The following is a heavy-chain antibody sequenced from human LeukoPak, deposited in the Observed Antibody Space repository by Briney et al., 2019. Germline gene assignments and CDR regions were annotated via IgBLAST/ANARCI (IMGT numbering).Heavy chain of an antibody. D-gene: IGHD3-3*01. CDR3: ARHGRTGTYYDFWSGYQALNY. CDR1: GGSINNYY. J-gene: IGHJ4*02. Sequence: SSETLSLTCAVSGGSINNYYWNWIRQSPGKGLEWIGYIFFNGDTDYNPSLKSRATISLDTSKNQFSLKLSSVTAADTAVYYCARHGRTGTYYDFWSGYQALNYWGQGTLVTVSS. CDR2: IFFNGDT. V-gene: IGHV4-59*08.